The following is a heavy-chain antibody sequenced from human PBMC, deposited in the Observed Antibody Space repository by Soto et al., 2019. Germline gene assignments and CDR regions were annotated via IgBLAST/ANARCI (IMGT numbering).Heavy chain of an antibody. CDR2: ISYDGSNK. V-gene: IGHV3-30-3*01. CDR1: GFTFSSYA. D-gene: IGHD3-9*01. CDR3: ARARNRVFRYFDWQPMDD. J-gene: IGHJ6*02. Sequence: GGSLRLSCAASGFTFSSYAMHWVRQAPGKGLEWVAVISYDGSNKYYADSVKGRFTISRDNSKNTLYLQMNSLRAEDTAVYYCARARNRVFRYFDWQPMDDWGQGTTVTVSS.